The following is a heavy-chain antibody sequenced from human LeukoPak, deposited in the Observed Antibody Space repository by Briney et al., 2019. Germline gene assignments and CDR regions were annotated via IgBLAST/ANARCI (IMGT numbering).Heavy chain of an antibody. CDR3: AKARRITMIVVEYYFDY. V-gene: IGHV3-23*01. CDR2: ISGSGGST. J-gene: IGHJ4*02. Sequence: QAGGSLRLSCAASGFTFSSYAMSWVRQAPGKGLERVSAISGSGGSTYYADSVKGRFTISRDNSKNTLYLQMNSLRAEDTAVYYCAKARRITMIVVEYYFDYWGQGTLVTVSS. CDR1: GFTFSSYA. D-gene: IGHD3-22*01.